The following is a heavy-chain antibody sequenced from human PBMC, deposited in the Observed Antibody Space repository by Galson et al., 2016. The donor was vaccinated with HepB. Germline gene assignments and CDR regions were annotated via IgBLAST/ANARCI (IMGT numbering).Heavy chain of an antibody. Sequence: SLRLSCAASGFTFSSYAMHWVRQAPGKGLEWVAVITYDGTKKYYADSVKGRFTISRDNSRNTLYLQMNSLRVEDTAVYYCARGPKESRGWYPPRGGEYWGQGSLVTVSS. CDR1: GFTFSSYA. CDR2: ITYDGTKK. D-gene: IGHD6-19*01. CDR3: ARGPKESRGWYPPRGGEY. V-gene: IGHV3-30-3*01. J-gene: IGHJ4*02.